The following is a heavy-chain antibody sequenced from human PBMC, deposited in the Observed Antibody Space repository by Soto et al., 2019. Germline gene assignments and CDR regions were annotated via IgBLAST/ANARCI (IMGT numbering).Heavy chain of an antibody. CDR1: GGTFNSYD. J-gene: IGHJ5*02. CDR3: ARLSRPNYYDTSGFFKDNWFDP. V-gene: IGHV1-69*01. Sequence: QMQLVQSRAEVKKPGSSMKVSCKASGGTFNSYDINWVRQAPGQGLEWMGGIIPIVETPKYAQKFQGRVTITADESTNTVYMELSSLRSEDTAMYYCARLSRPNYYDTSGFFKDNWFDPWGQGTLVTVSS. CDR2: IIPIVETP. D-gene: IGHD3-22*01.